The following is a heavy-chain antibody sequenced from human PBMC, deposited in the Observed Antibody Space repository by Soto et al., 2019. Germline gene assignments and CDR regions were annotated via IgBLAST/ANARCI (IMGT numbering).Heavy chain of an antibody. J-gene: IGHJ4*02. Sequence: QITLKESGPTLVKPTQTLTLTCTFSGFSLSTTEEGVGWIRQPPGKAPEWLALIYWDDDKRYSPSLKTRLTITKDTSKFQIVLTVTNVDPVDTATYYCAHGSCFGADCYPNPYFDFWGQGILVTVSS. D-gene: IGHD2-21*02. CDR3: AHGSCFGADCYPNPYFDF. CDR2: IYWDDDK. CDR1: GFSLSTTEEG. V-gene: IGHV2-5*02.